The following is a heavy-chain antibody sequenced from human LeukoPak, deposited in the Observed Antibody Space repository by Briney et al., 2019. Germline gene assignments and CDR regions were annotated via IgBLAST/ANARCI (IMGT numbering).Heavy chain of an antibody. V-gene: IGHV3-23*01. D-gene: IGHD2-2*01. CDR1: GFTFSSYA. CDR2: ISSSSSYI. J-gene: IGHJ6*03. Sequence: GGSLRLSCAASGFTFSSYAMSWVRQAPGKGLEWVSTISSSSSYIYYADSVEGRFTISRDNSKNTLYLQMNSLRAEDTAVYYCAKGPDCSSTSCYFRDTYYYYMDVWGKGTTVTVSS. CDR3: AKGPDCSSTSCYFRDTYYYYMDV.